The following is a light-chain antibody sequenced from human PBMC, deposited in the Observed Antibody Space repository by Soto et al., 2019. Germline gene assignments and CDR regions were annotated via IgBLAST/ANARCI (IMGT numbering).Light chain of an antibody. CDR1: HRLNGN. Sequence: DIVMTRSPVTLSVSPGESATLSCRASHRLNGNLAWYQHKPGQPPRLLMYVASTRAAGARVRFSASGSGTEFTLTISSLQSLDCAVYYCQGYFKFGQGTRVAIK. J-gene: IGKJ2*01. CDR2: VAS. V-gene: IGKV3-15*01. CDR3: QGYFK.